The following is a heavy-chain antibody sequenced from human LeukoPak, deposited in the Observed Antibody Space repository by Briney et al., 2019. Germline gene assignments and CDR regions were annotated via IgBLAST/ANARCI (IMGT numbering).Heavy chain of an antibody. CDR2: INHSGST. CDR3: AIGSRADYYYGMDV. Sequence: PSETLSLTCAVYGGSFSGYYWSWIRQPPGKGLEWIGEINHSGSTNYNPSLKSRVTISVDTSKNQFSLKLSSVIAADTAVYYCAIGSRADYYYGMDVWGKGTTVTVSS. CDR1: GGSFSGYY. D-gene: IGHD3-10*01. V-gene: IGHV4-34*01. J-gene: IGHJ6*04.